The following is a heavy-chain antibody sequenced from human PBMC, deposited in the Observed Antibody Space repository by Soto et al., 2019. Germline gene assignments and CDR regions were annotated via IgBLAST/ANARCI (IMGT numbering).Heavy chain of an antibody. D-gene: IGHD6-19*01. J-gene: IGHJ4*02. CDR1: GFTFSSYA. CDR2: ISGSGGST. CDR3: TSRGGIAVAGIDY. V-gene: IGHV3-23*01. Sequence: GGSLRLSCAASGFTFSSYAMSWVRQAPGKGLEWVSAISGSGGSTYYADSVKGRFTISRDNSKNTLYLQMNSLRAEDTAVYYCTSRGGIAVAGIDYWGQGTLVTVSS.